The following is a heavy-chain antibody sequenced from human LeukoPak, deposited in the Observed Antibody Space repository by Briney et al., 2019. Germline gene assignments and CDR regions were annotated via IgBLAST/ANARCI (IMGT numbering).Heavy chain of an antibody. Sequence: GGSLRLSCAASGFTFSSYWMHWVRQAPGKGLVWVSHINSDGSSTTYADSVKGRFTISRDNAKNTLYLQMSSLRAEDTAVYYCARSTYSGSSYDCWGQGTLVTVSS. CDR2: INSDGSST. CDR3: ARSTYSGSSYDC. CDR1: GFTFSSYW. V-gene: IGHV3-74*01. J-gene: IGHJ4*02. D-gene: IGHD1-26*01.